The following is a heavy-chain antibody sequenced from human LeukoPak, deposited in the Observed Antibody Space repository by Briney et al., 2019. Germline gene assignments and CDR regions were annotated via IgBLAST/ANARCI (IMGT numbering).Heavy chain of an antibody. V-gene: IGHV3-15*01. CDR2: IKSKTNGETT. J-gene: IGHJ4*02. CDR3: TADLYVSTGYCHDY. D-gene: IGHD3-22*01. Sequence: PGGSLRLSCAASGFTFSTYAMHWVRQAPGEGLEWVGRIKSKTNGETTDYGAPVKGRFTISRDDSKNTLYLQMNSLKTEDTAMYYCTADLYVSTGYCHDYWGQGTLVTVSS. CDR1: GFTFSTYA.